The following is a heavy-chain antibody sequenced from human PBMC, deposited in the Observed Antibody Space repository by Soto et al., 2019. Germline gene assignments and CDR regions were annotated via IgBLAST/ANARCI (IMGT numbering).Heavy chain of an antibody. D-gene: IGHD2-8*01. CDR2: AYYSGDT. J-gene: IGHJ5*02. CDR1: GGSISRYY. Sequence: SETLSLTCSVSGGSISRYYWSWIRQPPGKGLEWVGYAYYSGDTGYNPSLQSRVTMAVDTSKNQVSLKLTSVTAADTAVYYCARDRSTYGGGGTGEVKENWFDPWGQGALVTVSS. V-gene: IGHV4-59*01. CDR3: ARDRSTYGGGGTGEVKENWFDP.